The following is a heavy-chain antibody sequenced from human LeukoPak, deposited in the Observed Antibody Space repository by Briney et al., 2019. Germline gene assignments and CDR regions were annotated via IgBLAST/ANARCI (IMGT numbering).Heavy chain of an antibody. CDR3: ARDAGVAAAGSAFDY. D-gene: IGHD6-13*01. Sequence: WGSLTLSCAASDFTFSSYWMAWVRQAPGKGLEWVANVKQDGSEKYYVDSVKGRFTISRDNPKNSLYLQMNSLRAEDTAVYYCARDAGVAAAGSAFDYWGQGTPVTVSS. J-gene: IGHJ4*02. CDR1: DFTFSSYW. V-gene: IGHV3-7*01. CDR2: VKQDGSEK.